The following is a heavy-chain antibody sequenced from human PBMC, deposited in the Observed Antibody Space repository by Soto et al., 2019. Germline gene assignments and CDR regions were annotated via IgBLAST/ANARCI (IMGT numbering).Heavy chain of an antibody. J-gene: IGHJ3*02. CDR2: ISAYNGNT. CDR3: ARGLDTAMVVAFDI. Sequence: SVKGSFKATCYIFTKYGCHWVRQAPVQGLEWMGWISAYNGNTNYAQKLQGRVTMTTDTSTSTAYMELRSLRSDDTAVYYCARGLDTAMVVAFDIWGQGTLVTVSS. CDR1: CYIFTKYG. D-gene: IGHD5-18*01. V-gene: IGHV1-18*04.